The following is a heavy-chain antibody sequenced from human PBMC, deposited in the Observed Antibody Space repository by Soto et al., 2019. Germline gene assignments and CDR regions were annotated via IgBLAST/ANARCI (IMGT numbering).Heavy chain of an antibody. CDR3: ARGPGATGKYYYYGMDV. V-gene: IGHV4-59*01. CDR2: IYYSGST. D-gene: IGHD1-26*01. CDR1: GGSISIYY. J-gene: IGHJ6*02. Sequence: PSETLSLTCTVSGGSISIYYWSWIRHPPGKGLEWIGYIYYSGSTNYNPSLKSRVTISADTPKNQFSLKLSSVTAADTAVYYCARGPGATGKYYYYGMDVWGQGTTVTVSS.